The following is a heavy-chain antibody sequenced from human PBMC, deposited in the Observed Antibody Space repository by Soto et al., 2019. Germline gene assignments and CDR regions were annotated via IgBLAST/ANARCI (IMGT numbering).Heavy chain of an antibody. J-gene: IGHJ6*02. D-gene: IGHD2-15*01. CDR2: ISWNSGSI. V-gene: IGHV3-9*01. Sequence: GGSLRLSCAASGFTFDDYAMHWVRQAPGKGLEWVSGISWNSGSIGYADSVKGRFTISRDNAKNSLYLQMNSLRAEDTALYYCAKDIGGHGGPAYSYFYYGMDVWGQGTTVTVYS. CDR1: GFTFDDYA. CDR3: AKDIGGHGGPAYSYFYYGMDV.